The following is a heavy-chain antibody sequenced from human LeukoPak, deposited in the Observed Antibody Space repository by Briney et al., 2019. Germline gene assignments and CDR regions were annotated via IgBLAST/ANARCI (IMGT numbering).Heavy chain of an antibody. J-gene: IGHJ3*01. CDR1: GFTFNSYV. CDR3: AKDRSCTGSSCNVGS. Sequence: GGSLRLSCAASGFTFNSYVMTWVRQAPGKGLEWVSAIGGGGLTTYYADSVKGRFTISRDNSKNTLFLQMNSLRAEDTAVYYCAKDRSCTGSSCNVGSWGQGTMVTVSS. V-gene: IGHV3-23*01. CDR2: IGGGGLTT. D-gene: IGHD2-2*01.